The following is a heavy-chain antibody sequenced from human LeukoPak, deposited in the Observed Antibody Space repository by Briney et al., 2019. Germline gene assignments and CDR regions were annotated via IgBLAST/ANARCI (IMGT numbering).Heavy chain of an antibody. CDR1: GGSISSYY. Sequence: PSETLSLTCTVSGGSISSYYWSWIRQPAGKGLEWIGRIYTSGSTNYNPSLKSRVTISVDTSKNQFSLKLSSVTAADTAVYYCARVSNYYDSSGPPQGWFDPWGQGTLVTVSS. D-gene: IGHD3-22*01. J-gene: IGHJ5*02. CDR3: ARVSNYYDSSGPPQGWFDP. V-gene: IGHV4-4*07. CDR2: IYTSGST.